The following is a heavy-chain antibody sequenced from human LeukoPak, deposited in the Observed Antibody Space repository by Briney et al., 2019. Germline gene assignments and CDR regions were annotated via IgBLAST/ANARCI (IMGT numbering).Heavy chain of an antibody. Sequence: ASVKVSCKASGGTFSSYAISWVRQAPGKGLEWMGGFDPEDGETVFAQKFQGRVTMTEDTSTDTAYMELSSLRSEDTAVYYCATGTSYVWGSYRYFTDWGQGTLVTVSS. CDR3: ATGTSYVWGSYRYFTD. D-gene: IGHD3-16*02. CDR2: FDPEDGET. V-gene: IGHV1-24*01. J-gene: IGHJ4*02. CDR1: GGTFSSYA.